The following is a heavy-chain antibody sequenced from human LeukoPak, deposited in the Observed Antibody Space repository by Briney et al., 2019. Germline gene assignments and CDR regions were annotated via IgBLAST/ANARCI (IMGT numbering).Heavy chain of an antibody. CDR3: ATPTWLAIIDY. Sequence: GGSLRLSCVVSGFTFSNYAMSWVRQAPGKGLEWVAGISASGGDTFHADSVKGRFTISRDNSMNTLYLQMNSLRAEDTAVYYCATPTWLAIIDYWGQGTLVTVSS. CDR2: ISASGGDT. CDR1: GFTFSNYA. V-gene: IGHV3-23*01. D-gene: IGHD6-19*01. J-gene: IGHJ4*02.